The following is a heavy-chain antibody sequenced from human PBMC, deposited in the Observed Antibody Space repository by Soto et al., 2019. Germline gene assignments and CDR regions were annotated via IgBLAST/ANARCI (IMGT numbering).Heavy chain of an antibody. J-gene: IGHJ6*03. CDR1: GYTLTELS. D-gene: IGHD1-26*01. Sequence: QVQLVQSGAEVKKPGASVKVSCKVSGYTLTELSMHWVRQAPGKGLEWMGGFDPEDGETIYAQKFQGRVTMTEDTSTDTAYMELSRLRSEDTAVYYCATGYGGTNTSSNYYYMDVWGKGATVTVSS. CDR2: FDPEDGET. V-gene: IGHV1-24*01. CDR3: ATGYGGTNTSSNYYYMDV.